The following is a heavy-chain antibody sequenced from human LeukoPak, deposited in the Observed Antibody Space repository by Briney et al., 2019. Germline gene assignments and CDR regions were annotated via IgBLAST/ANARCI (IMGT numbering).Heavy chain of an antibody. CDR2: ISGSGGST. D-gene: IGHD3-10*01. J-gene: IGHJ5*02. Sequence: GGSLRLSCAASGFTFSSYALSWVRQAPGKGLEWVSAISGSGGSTYYADSVKGRFTISRDNSKNTLYLQMNSLRAEDTAVYYCAKDMVRGVMSTLFDPWGQGTLVTVSS. V-gene: IGHV3-23*01. CDR3: AKDMVRGVMSTLFDP. CDR1: GFTFSSYA.